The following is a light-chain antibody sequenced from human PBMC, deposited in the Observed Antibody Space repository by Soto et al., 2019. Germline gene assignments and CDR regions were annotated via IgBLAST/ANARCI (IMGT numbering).Light chain of an antibody. Sequence: QSALTQPASVSGSPGQSITISCTGTSSDVGGYNYVSWYQQHPGKAPKLMIYDVSNRPSGVSNRFSGSKSGNTASLTISGLQAEDEADYYCSSNTSSSTVVFGGGTQLTVL. J-gene: IGLJ2*01. CDR1: SSDVGGYNY. CDR3: SSNTSSSTVV. CDR2: DVS. V-gene: IGLV2-14*01.